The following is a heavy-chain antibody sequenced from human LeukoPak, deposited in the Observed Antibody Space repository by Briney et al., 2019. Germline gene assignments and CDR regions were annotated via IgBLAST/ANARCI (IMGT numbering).Heavy chain of an antibody. CDR1: GGSFSGYY. J-gene: IGHJ6*03. Sequence: PSEALSLTCAVYGGSFSGYYWSWICQPPGKGLEWIGEINHSGSTNYNPSLKSQVTISVDTSKNQFSLKLSSVTAADTAVYYCARWGGGEYSSSSAHMDVWGKGTTVTVSS. CDR2: INHSGST. V-gene: IGHV4-34*01. D-gene: IGHD6-6*01. CDR3: ARWGGGEYSSSSAHMDV.